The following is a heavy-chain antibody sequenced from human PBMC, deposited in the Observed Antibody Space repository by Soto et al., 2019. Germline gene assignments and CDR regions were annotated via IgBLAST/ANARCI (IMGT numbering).Heavy chain of an antibody. CDR1: GGSISSYY. V-gene: IGHV4-59*08. CDR3: ARQEGEFDY. D-gene: IGHD3-10*01. Sequence: PSETLSLTCTVSGGSISSYYWSWIRQPPGKGLEWIGYIYYSGSTNYNPSLKSRVTISVDTSKNQFSLKLSSVTAADTAVYYCARQEGEFDYWGQGTLVTVSS. CDR2: IYYSGST. J-gene: IGHJ4*02.